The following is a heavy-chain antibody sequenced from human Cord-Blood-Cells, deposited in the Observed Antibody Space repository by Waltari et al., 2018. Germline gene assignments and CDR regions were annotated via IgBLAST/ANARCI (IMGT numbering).Heavy chain of an antibody. J-gene: IGHJ6*02. CDR2: INHSGST. CDR1: GGSFSGYY. Sequence: QVQLQQWGAGLLKPSETLSLTCAVYGGSFSGYYWSWIRQPPGKGLEWIGEINHSGSTNYNPSLKSRVTISVDTSKNQFSLKLSSVTAADTAVHYCARARAMDVWGQGTTVTVSS. V-gene: IGHV4-34*01. CDR3: ARARAMDV.